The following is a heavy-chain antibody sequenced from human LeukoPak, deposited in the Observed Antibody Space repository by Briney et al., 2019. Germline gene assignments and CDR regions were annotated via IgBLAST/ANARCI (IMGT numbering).Heavy chain of an antibody. J-gene: IGHJ5*02. V-gene: IGHV4-39*01. CDR2: FYYGGST. D-gene: IGHD1-1*01. CDR1: GGSISSSNDC. CDR3: TRRRAGRLYNWFDP. Sequence: SETLSLTCTVSGGSISSSNDCWDWIRQPPGRGLEWIASFYYGGSTYYNPSLKSQVTISADTSKNQVSLKLRSVTAADTALYYCTRRRAGRLYNWFDPWGQGTLVTVSS.